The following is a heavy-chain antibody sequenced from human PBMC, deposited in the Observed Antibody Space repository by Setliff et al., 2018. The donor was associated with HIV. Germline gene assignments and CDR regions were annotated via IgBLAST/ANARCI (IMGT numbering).Heavy chain of an antibody. V-gene: IGHV3-49*04. J-gene: IGHJ6*02. CDR2: IRSEEYGGTS. CDR1: GFDLGDYA. CDR3: ARDDSGYNYGGRGMDV. D-gene: IGHD4-17*01. Sequence: PVGSLRLSCAGVGFDLGDYAVTWVRQAPGKGLEWVSFIRSEEYGGTSAFAASVKGRFTISRDDTRGIAYLQMNSLQTEDTGVYYCARDDSGYNYGGRGMDVWGQGTKVTVSS.